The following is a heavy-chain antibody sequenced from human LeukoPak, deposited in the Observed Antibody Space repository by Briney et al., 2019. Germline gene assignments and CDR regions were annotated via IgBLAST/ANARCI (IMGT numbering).Heavy chain of an antibody. J-gene: IGHJ4*02. Sequence: ASVKVSCKASGYTFTGYYMHWVRQAPGQGLEWMGWINPNSGGTNYAQKFQGRVTMTRDTSISTAYMELSRLRSDDTAVYYCARGLEYSSGWYRVWGQGTLVTVSS. V-gene: IGHV1-2*02. D-gene: IGHD6-19*01. CDR1: GYTFTGYY. CDR2: INPNSGGT. CDR3: ARGLEYSSGWYRV.